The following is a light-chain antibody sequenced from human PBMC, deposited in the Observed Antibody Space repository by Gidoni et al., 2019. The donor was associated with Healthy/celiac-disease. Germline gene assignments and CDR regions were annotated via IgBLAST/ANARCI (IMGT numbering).Light chain of an antibody. CDR1: QSVSSN. CDR3: QQYNKWPPWT. V-gene: IGKV3-15*01. Sequence: EIVMTQSPATLSVSPGERATLSCRASQSVSSNFSWYQQKPGQAPRLLIYDASSRATGIPARFGGSGSGTEFTLTINSLQSEDFAVYYCQQYNKWPPWTFGQGTKVEIK. CDR2: DAS. J-gene: IGKJ1*01.